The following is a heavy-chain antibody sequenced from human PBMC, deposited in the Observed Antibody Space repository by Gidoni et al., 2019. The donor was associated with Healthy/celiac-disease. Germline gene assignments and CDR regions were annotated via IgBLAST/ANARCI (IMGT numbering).Heavy chain of an antibody. V-gene: IGHV3-9*01. D-gene: IGHD6-13*01. CDR1: GFTFADYA. CDR2: ISWNSGSI. Sequence: EVQLVESGGGLVQPGRSLRLSCAASGFTFADYAMHWVRQAPGKGLEWVSGISWNSGSIGYADSVKGRFTISRDNAKNSLYLQMNSLRAEDTALYYCAKDNGYSSSWPSFDYWGQGTLVTVSS. CDR3: AKDNGYSSSWPSFDY. J-gene: IGHJ4*02.